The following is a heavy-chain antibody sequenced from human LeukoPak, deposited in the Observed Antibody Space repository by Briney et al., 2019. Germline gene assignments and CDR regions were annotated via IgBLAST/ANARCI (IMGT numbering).Heavy chain of an antibody. V-gene: IGHV4-39*01. D-gene: IGHD3/OR15-3a*01. CDR3: AVGTGYYPGAWVDY. CDR1: GGSISSSSHY. J-gene: IGHJ4*02. Sequence: SETLSLTCTVSGGSISSSSHYWGWIRQPPGKGLEWIGSIYYSGSTYYNPSLKSRVTVSVDTSKNQFSLKLSSVTAADTAVYHCAVGTGYYPGAWVDYWGQGTLVSVSS. CDR2: IYYSGST.